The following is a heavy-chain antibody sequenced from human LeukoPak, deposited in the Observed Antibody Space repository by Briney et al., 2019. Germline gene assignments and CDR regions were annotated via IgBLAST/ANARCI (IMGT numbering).Heavy chain of an antibody. CDR3: AKGSGSGWYGWLDP. J-gene: IGHJ5*02. D-gene: IGHD6-19*01. V-gene: IGHV3-23*01. CDR1: GFTFSGYA. Sequence: GGSLRLSCAASGFTFSGYAMSWVRQAPGEGLEWVSGISVSGGSTDYADSVKGRFTISRDNSKNTLYLQMNSLRAEDTAVYYCAKGSGSGWYGWLDPWGQGTLVTVSS. CDR2: ISVSGGST.